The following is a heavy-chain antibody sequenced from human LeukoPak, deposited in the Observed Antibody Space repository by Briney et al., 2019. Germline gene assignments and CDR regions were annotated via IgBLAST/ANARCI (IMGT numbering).Heavy chain of an antibody. CDR2: IYPGDSDT. V-gene: IGHV5-51*01. CDR3: ARQYCSSTSCYVDY. Sequence: GESLKISCQGSGYSFTNYWIDWVRQMPGKGLEWMGIIYPGDSDTRYSPSFQGQVTISADKYISTAYLQWSSLKASDTAMYYCARQYCSSTSCYVDYWGQGTLVTVSS. D-gene: IGHD2-2*01. CDR1: GYSFTNYW. J-gene: IGHJ4*02.